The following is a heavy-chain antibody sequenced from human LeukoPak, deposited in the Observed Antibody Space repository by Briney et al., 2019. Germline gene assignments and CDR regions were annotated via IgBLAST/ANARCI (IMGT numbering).Heavy chain of an antibody. CDR2: ISGSGGRT. D-gene: IGHD3-3*01. J-gene: IGHJ4*02. CDR3: AKDRESSGVDPTFDY. CDR1: GFTFSSYA. Sequence: GGSLRLSCAASGFTFSSYAMSWVRQAPGKGLEWVAGISGSGGRTDYADSVKGRFTLSRDNSKNTLFLKMNSLRAEDTAVYYCAKDRESSGVDPTFDYWGPGTLVTVSS. V-gene: IGHV3-23*01.